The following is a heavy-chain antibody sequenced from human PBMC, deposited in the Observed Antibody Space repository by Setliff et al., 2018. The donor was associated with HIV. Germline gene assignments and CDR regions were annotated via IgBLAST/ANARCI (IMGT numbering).Heavy chain of an antibody. CDR3: ARGVRGYGEIRYFFYYYYMDV. CDR1: GGSISSYY. V-gene: IGHV4-59*08. D-gene: IGHD3-9*01. Sequence: SETLSLTCTVSGGSISSYYWSWIRQPPGKGLEWIGYIHYSGSTNYNPSLKSRVTISVDTSKNQFSLKLSSVTAAETAVYYCARGVRGYGEIRYFFYYYYMDVWGKGTTVTVSS. CDR2: IHYSGST. J-gene: IGHJ6*03.